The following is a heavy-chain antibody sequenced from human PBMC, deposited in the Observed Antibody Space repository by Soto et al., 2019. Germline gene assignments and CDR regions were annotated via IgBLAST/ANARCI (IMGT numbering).Heavy chain of an antibody. Sequence: PSETLSLTCTVSGGSISSSSYYWGWIRQPPGKGLEWIGSIYYSGSTYYNPSLKSRVTISVDTSKNQFSLKLSSVTAADTAVYYCATHAPKYRSRWYLEGNCFDTWGQGTLVTVSS. CDR2: IYYSGST. J-gene: IGHJ5*02. CDR1: GGSISSSSYY. CDR3: ATHAPKYRSRWYLEGNCFDT. D-gene: IGHD6-13*01. V-gene: IGHV4-39*01.